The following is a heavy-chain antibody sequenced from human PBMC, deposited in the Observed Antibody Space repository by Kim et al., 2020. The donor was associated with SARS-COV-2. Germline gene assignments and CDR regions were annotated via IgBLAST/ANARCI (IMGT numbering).Heavy chain of an antibody. CDR1: GYTFTSYA. D-gene: IGHD4-4*01. Sequence: ASVKVSCKASGYTFTSYAMNWVRQAPGQGLEWMGWINTNTGNPTYAQGFTGRFVFSLDTSVSTAYLQISSLKAEDTAVYYCAREGAYSNRIRFDPWGQGTLVTVSS. CDR2: INTNTGNP. CDR3: AREGAYSNRIRFDP. V-gene: IGHV7-4-1*02. J-gene: IGHJ5*02.